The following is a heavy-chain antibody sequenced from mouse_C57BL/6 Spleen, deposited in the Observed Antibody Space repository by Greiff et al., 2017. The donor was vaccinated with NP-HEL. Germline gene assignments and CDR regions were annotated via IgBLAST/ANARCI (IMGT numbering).Heavy chain of an antibody. CDR1: GYTFTSYW. D-gene: IGHD2-1*01. CDR2: IDPSDSYT. J-gene: IGHJ2*01. V-gene: IGHV1-50*01. Sequence: QVQLQQPGAELVKPGASVKLSCKASGYTFTSYWMQWVKQRPGQGLEWIGEIDPSDSYTNYNQQFTGKATLTVDTSSITAFMQLSILTSEDAAVYYCAREGGNYEGYWGQGTTRTVSS. CDR3: AREGGNYEGY.